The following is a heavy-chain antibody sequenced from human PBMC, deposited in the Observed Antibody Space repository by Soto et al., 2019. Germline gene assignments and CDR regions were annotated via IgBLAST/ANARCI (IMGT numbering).Heavy chain of an antibody. V-gene: IGHV3-15*07. CDR2: IKSKTDGGTT. D-gene: IGHD6-19*01. J-gene: IGHJ4*02. Sequence: EVQLVESGGGLVKPGGALGLSCAASGLTFNYAWMNWIRQAPGKGLEWVGRIKSKTDGGTTEYAVPVDGRFTISRDDSKNTLFLQMNSLKAEYTAVYYCFTFGSDCRPYWGQGTLVTVSS. CDR1: GLTFNYAW. CDR3: FTFGSDCRPY.